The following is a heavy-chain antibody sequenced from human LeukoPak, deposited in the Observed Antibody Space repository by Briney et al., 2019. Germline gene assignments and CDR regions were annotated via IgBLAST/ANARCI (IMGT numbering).Heavy chain of an antibody. CDR1: GYSISSGYY. V-gene: IGHV4-38-2*02. D-gene: IGHD4-17*01. J-gene: IGHJ6*03. CDR3: ARVGDYGRRHYYYMDV. Sequence: SETLSLTCTVSGYSISSGYYWGWIRQPPGKGLEWIGSIYHSGSTYYNPSLKSRVTISVDTSKNQFSLKLSSVTAADTAVYYCARVGDYGRRHYYYMDVWGKGTTVTVSS. CDR2: IYHSGST.